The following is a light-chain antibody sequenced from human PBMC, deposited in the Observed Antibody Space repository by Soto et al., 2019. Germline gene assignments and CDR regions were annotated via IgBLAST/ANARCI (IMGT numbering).Light chain of an antibody. Sequence: QSALTQPASVSGSPGQSITISCTATSSDAGGYKFVSWYQQHPGKAPKVMIYEDSKRPSGVSYRFSGSKSGNTASLTISGLQAEDDADYHCCSYASGSTYGVFGGGTKLTVL. J-gene: IGLJ3*02. CDR2: EDS. CDR3: CSYASGSTYGV. CDR1: SSDAGGYKF. V-gene: IGLV2-23*01.